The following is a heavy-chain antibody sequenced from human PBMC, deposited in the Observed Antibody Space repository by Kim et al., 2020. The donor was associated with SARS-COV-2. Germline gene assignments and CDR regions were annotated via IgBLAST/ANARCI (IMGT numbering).Heavy chain of an antibody. CDR3: ARGSGSYGFDS. D-gene: IGHD1-26*01. Sequence: GGSLRLSCAASGFTFSSHWMHWVRQAPGKGPVWVSRINADRSVIEYAASVKGRFTISRDNAKSTLDLQMNSLRPEDTAVYYFARGSGSYGFDSWGQG. CDR1: GFTFSSHW. J-gene: IGHJ4*02. CDR2: INADRSVI. V-gene: IGHV3-74*01.